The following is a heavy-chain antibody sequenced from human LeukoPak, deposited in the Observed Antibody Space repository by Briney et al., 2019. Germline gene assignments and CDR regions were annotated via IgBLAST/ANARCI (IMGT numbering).Heavy chain of an antibody. D-gene: IGHD4-17*01. CDR3: ARDHDGDYSDAFDI. V-gene: IGHV3-21*01. J-gene: IGHJ3*02. CDR2: ISSSSSYI. CDR1: GFTFSSYS. Sequence: GGSLRLSCAASGFTFSSYSMNWVRQAPGKGLEWVSSISSSSSYIYYADSVKGRFTISRDNAKNSLYLQMNSLRAEDTAVYYCARDHDGDYSDAFDIWGQGTMVTASS.